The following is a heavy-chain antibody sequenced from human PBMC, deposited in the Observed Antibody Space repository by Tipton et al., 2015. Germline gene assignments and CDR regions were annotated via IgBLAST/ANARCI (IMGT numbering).Heavy chain of an antibody. D-gene: IGHD6-19*01. CDR1: GFTFSSYS. CDR3: AKRAVAGIPFHY. Sequence: SLRLSCAASGFTFSSYSMNWVRQAPGKGLEWVSGLSGSGTGAYYADSVKGRFSISRDNSKNTLYLQMNSLRADDTAVYYCAKRAVAGIPFHYWGQGTLVTVSS. CDR2: LSGSGTGA. J-gene: IGHJ4*02. V-gene: IGHV3-23*01.